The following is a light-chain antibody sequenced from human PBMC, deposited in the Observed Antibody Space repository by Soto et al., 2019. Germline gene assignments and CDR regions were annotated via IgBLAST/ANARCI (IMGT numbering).Light chain of an antibody. CDR1: QDIRTD. CDR2: AAS. V-gene: IGKV1-17*01. CDR3: LQHNAYPWA. Sequence: DIQMTQSPSSLSASIGDRVTITCRASQDIRTDLVWYQQKPGKAPNRLIYAASTLQSGVPSRFSGSGSGTQVTLTISSLQPEDFATYYCLQHNAYPWAFGPGTEVEV. J-gene: IGKJ1*01.